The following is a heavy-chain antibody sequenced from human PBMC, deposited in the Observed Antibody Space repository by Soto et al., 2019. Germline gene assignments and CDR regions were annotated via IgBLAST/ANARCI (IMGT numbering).Heavy chain of an antibody. J-gene: IGHJ6*02. CDR3: ARASLTTVTTFLDYYGMDV. V-gene: IGHV3-30-3*01. CDR2: ISYDGSNK. D-gene: IGHD4-17*01. CDR1: GFTFSSYA. Sequence: GESLKISCAASGFTFSSYAMHWVRQAPGKGLEWVAVISYDGSNKYYADSVKGRFTISRDNSKNTLYLQMNSLRAEDTAVYYCARASLTTVTTFLDYYGMDVWGQGTTVTVSS.